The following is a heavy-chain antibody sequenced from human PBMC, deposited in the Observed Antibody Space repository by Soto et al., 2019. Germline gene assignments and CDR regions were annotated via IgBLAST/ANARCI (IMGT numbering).Heavy chain of an antibody. Sequence: QVQLVQSGAEVKKPGSSVKVSCKASGGTFSSYAISWVRQAPGQGLEWMGGIIPIFGTANYAQKFQGRVTITADESTSTAYMELGSLRSEDTAVYYCARDRRSIVGATYYFLCWGHGTLVTVSS. J-gene: IGHJ4*01. CDR1: GGTFSSYA. CDR2: IIPIFGTA. D-gene: IGHD1-26*01. V-gene: IGHV1-69*12. CDR3: ARDRRSIVGATYYFLC.